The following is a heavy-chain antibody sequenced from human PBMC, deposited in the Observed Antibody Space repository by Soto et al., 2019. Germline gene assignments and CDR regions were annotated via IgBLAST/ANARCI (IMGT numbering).Heavy chain of an antibody. CDR3: ASSLDYSSGCFDY. D-gene: IGHD6-19*01. Sequence: PGGSLRLSCAASGFTFSSYSMNWVRQAPGKGLEWVSSISSGATYIYYADSVKGRFTISRDNAKNSLYLQMNSLRAEDTAVYFCASSLDYSSGCFDYWGQGTLVTVSS. V-gene: IGHV3-21*01. J-gene: IGHJ4*02. CDR2: ISSGATYI. CDR1: GFTFSSYS.